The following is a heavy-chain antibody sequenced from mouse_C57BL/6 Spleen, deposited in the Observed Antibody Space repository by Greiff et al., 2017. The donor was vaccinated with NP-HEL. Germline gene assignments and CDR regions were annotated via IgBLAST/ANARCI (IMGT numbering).Heavy chain of an antibody. J-gene: IGHJ4*01. Sequence: EVKLQESGPGLVKPSQSLSLTCSVTGYSITSGYYWNWILQFPGNKLEWMGYISYDGSNNYNPSLKNRISITRDTSKNQFFLKLNSVTTEDTATYYCARDSTVGSMDYWGQGTSVTVSS. D-gene: IGHD1-1*01. CDR1: GYSITSGYY. V-gene: IGHV3-6*01. CDR3: ARDSTVGSMDY. CDR2: ISYDGSN.